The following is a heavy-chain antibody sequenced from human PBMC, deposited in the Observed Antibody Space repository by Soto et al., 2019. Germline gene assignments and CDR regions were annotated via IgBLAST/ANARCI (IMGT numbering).Heavy chain of an antibody. J-gene: IGHJ4*02. CDR1: GFTFWSSD. D-gene: IGHD1-26*01. CDR3: VKIERWELTSFDF. CDR2: ISFDGSNQ. V-gene: IGHV3-30*18. Sequence: VQLVESGGGVVQPGRSLRLSCAASGFTFWSSDMHWVRQSPGKGLEWVAVISFDGSNQYYADSVKGRFTISRDNSKNTLYLQMNGLRTEDTGVYYCVKIERWELTSFDFWGQGALVTVSS.